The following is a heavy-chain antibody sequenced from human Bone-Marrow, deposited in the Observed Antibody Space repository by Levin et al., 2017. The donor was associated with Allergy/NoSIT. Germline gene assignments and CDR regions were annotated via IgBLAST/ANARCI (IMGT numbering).Heavy chain of an antibody. J-gene: IGHJ4*02. CDR1: GFSVSKKY. V-gene: IGHV3-53*01. CDR2: IYSGGST. Sequence: PGGSLRLSCAASGFSVSKKYMTWVRQAPGKGLEWVSVIYSGGSTYYADSVKGRFIISRDNSNNTLYLQMNNLRADDTAVYYCARASGLEQGGDFWGQGTLVTVSS. D-gene: IGHD1/OR15-1a*01. CDR3: ARASGLEQGGDF.